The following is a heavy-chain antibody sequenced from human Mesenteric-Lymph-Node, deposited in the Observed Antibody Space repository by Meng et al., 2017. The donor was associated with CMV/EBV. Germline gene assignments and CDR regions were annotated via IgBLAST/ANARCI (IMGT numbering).Heavy chain of an antibody. V-gene: IGHV4-34*01. Sequence: SETLSLTCAVYGGSFSGYYWSWIRQPPGKGLEWIGEINHSGSTNYNPSLKSRVTISVDTSKNQFSLKLSSVTAADTAVYYCARSMYYGSGSYYYYFDYWGQGTLVTVSS. D-gene: IGHD3-10*01. J-gene: IGHJ4*02. CDR1: GGSFSGYY. CDR3: ARSMYYGSGSYYYYFDY. CDR2: INHSGST.